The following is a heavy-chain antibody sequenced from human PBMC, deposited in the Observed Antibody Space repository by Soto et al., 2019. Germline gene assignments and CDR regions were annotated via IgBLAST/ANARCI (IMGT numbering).Heavy chain of an antibody. V-gene: IGHV4-4*07. J-gene: IGHJ6*02. CDR1: GGSISSYY. CDR2: IYTSGST. CDR3: ARDRSFTIFGIGLVGMDV. D-gene: IGHD3-3*01. Sequence: SETLSLTCTVSGGSISSYYWSWIRQPAGKGLEWIGRIYTSGSTNYNPTLKSRVTMSGDTSKNQVSLELRSVTAADTAVYYCARDRSFTIFGIGLVGMDVWGQGTTVTVSS.